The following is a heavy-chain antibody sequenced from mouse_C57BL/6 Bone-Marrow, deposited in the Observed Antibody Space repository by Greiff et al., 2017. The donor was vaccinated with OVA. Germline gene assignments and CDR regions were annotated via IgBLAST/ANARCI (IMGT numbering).Heavy chain of an antibody. D-gene: IGHD3-3*01. CDR2: IYPRDGST. V-gene: IGHV1-78*01. CDR1: GYTFTDHT. Sequence: QVQLQQSDAELVKPGASVKISCKVSGYTFTDHTIHWMKQRPEPGLEWIGYIYPRDGSTKYNEKFKGKATLTADKSSSTAYSQLNSLTSEDSAVYCCARGDLCGYFDYWGQGTTLTVSS. J-gene: IGHJ2*01. CDR3: ARGDLCGYFDY.